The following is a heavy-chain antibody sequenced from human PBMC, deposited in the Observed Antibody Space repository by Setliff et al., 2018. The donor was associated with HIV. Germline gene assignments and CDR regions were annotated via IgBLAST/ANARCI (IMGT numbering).Heavy chain of an antibody. CDR1: GGSISSSSYY. Sequence: SETLSLTCSVSGGSISSSSYYWGWIRQPPGKGLEWIGSIYYSGSTYYNLSVKSRVTISVDTSKNQFSLKLSSVTAADTAVYYCARDFNYGSGRYYYYMDVWGKGTTVTVSS. V-gene: IGHV4-39*02. CDR2: IYYSGST. CDR3: ARDFNYGSGRYYYYMDV. D-gene: IGHD3-10*01. J-gene: IGHJ6*03.